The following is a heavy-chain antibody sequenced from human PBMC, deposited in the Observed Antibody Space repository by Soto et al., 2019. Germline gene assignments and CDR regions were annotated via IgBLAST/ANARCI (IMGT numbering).Heavy chain of an antibody. CDR3: ARDRATPSDYYDSTWRDAFDI. D-gene: IGHD3-22*01. V-gene: IGHV3-21*01. Sequence: EVQLVESGGGLVKPGGSLRLSCAASGFTFSSYSMNWVRQAPGKGLEWVSSISSSSSYIYYADSVKGRFTISRDNAKNSLYLQLNSLRAEDTAVYYCARDRATPSDYYDSTWRDAFDIWGQGTMVTVSS. J-gene: IGHJ3*02. CDR2: ISSSSSYI. CDR1: GFTFSSYS.